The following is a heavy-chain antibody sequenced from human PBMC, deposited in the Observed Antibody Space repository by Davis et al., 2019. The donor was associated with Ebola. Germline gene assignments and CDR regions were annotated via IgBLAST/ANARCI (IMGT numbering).Heavy chain of an antibody. CDR3: ARPYSSSWYGLDY. V-gene: IGHV1-2*02. CDR1: GYTFTGYF. Sequence: ASVKVSCKASGYTFTGYFLHWVRQAPGQGLEWMGWINPNSGGTIYAQKSQGRVTMTRDTPISTAYMELSRLRSDDTAVYYCARPYSSSWYGLDYWGQGTLVTVSS. J-gene: IGHJ4*02. CDR2: INPNSGGT. D-gene: IGHD6-13*01.